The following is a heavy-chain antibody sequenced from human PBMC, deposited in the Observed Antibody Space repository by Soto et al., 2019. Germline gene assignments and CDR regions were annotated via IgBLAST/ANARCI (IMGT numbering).Heavy chain of an antibody. CDR1: GGSINTGDSITNGHW. Sequence: QVQLHESGPGLVKPSGTLSLTCAVSGGSINTGDSITNGHWWGWVRQPPGKGLEWIGEIYHDGSSNYKTSIKRRVTMSVDKSKNQFSLNLRSVTAADTDIYYGARTFHRSGVGYFHYGMDVWGQWTTVTVSS. V-gene: IGHV4-39*07. CDR2: IYHDGSS. J-gene: IGHJ6*02. D-gene: IGHD3-3*01. CDR3: ARTFHRSGVGYFHYGMDV.